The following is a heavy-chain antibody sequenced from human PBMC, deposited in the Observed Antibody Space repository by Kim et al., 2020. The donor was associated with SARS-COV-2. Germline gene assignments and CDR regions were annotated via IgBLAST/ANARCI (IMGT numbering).Heavy chain of an antibody. V-gene: IGHV1-18*01. D-gene: IGHD6-19*01. CDR3: ARSSRGWSPDY. J-gene: IGHJ4*02. CDR2: T. Sequence: TNYAQRLQGRVTMTTDTSTSTAYMELRSLRSDDTAVYYCARSSRGWSPDYWGQGTLVTVSS.